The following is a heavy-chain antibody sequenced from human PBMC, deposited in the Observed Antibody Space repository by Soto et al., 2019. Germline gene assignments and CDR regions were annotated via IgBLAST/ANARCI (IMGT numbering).Heavy chain of an antibody. V-gene: IGHV3-66*04. CDR1: GFTVSSNY. CDR3: ASHQYSSSWYYFDY. CDR2: IYSGGST. Sequence: PASGFTVSSNYMSWVRQAPGKGLEWVSVIYSGGSTYYADSVKGSFTISRDNSKTPLYLQMNSLRAEDTAVYYCASHQYSSSWYYFDYWGQGTLVTVSS. D-gene: IGHD6-13*01. J-gene: IGHJ4*02.